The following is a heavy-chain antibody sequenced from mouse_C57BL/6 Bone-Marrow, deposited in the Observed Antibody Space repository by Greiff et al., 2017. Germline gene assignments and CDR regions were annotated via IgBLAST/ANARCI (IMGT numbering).Heavy chain of an antibody. CDR1: GYTFTSYW. D-gene: IGHD2-1*01. J-gene: IGHJ4*01. CDR3: ALYGNYVFYAMDY. Sequence: QVQLQQPGAELVKPGASVKLSCKASGYTFTSYWMQWVKQRPGQGLEWIGEIDPSDSYTNYNQKFKGKATLTVDTSSSTAYMPLSSLTSEDSAVYYCALYGNYVFYAMDYWGQGTSVTVSS. V-gene: IGHV1-50*01. CDR2: IDPSDSYT.